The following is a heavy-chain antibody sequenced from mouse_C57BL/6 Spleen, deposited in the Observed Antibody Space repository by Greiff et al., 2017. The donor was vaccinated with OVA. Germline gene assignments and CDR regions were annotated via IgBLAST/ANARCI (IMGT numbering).Heavy chain of an antibody. V-gene: IGHV5-16*01. CDR2: ITYDGSNT. J-gene: IGHJ1*03. CDR1: GFTFSDYY. CDR3: ARDHYGSSPYWYFDD. Sequence: EVKLVESEGGLVQPGSSMKLSCTASGFTFSDYYMAWVRQVPEKGLEWVANITYDGSNTYYLDSLKSRFIISRDNAKNILYLQMSSLKSEDTATYYCARDHYGSSPYWYFDDWGKGTTVTVSS. D-gene: IGHD1-1*01.